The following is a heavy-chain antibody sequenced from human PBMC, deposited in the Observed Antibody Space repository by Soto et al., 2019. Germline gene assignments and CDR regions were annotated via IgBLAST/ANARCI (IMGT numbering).Heavy chain of an antibody. Sequence: QLQLQESGSGLVMPSQTLSLTSAVSGGSISSAGYSWSWIRQSPGKGLEWIGYIFHSGTTYYNPSLKSRVTISVDRSKNQFSLKLSSVTAADTAVYYCARGGLITGTGVGWFDPWGQGTLVTVSS. CDR1: GGSISSAGYS. D-gene: IGHD1-7*01. CDR3: ARGGLITGTGVGWFDP. CDR2: IFHSGTT. J-gene: IGHJ5*02. V-gene: IGHV4-30-2*06.